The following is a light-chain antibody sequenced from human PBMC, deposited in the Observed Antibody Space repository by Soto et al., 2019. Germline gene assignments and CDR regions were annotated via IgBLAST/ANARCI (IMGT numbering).Light chain of an antibody. CDR3: SSFSSSSTLYV. CDR1: SSDVGGYDY. Sequence: QSVLTRPASVSGSPGQSITMSCTGTSSDVGGYDYVSWYQQHPGKAPKLMLYEVSNRPSGVSNRFSGSKSGNTASLSISGLQAEDEADYYCSSFSSSSTLYVFGTGTKVTVL. V-gene: IGLV2-14*01. J-gene: IGLJ1*01. CDR2: EVS.